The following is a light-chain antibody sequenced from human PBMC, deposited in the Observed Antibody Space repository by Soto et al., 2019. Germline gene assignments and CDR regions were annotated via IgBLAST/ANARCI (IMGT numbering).Light chain of an antibody. CDR3: QVWDDSGDHVV. CDR2: DDS. J-gene: IGLJ2*01. Sequence: VLTQPPSVSVTPGQTARITCGGNNIGSKGVHWYQQKPGQAPVLVVYDDSDRPSGIPERFSGSNSGNTATLTINRVEAGDEADFFCQVWDDSGDHVVFGGGTKLTVL. CDR1: NIGSKG. V-gene: IGLV3-21*02.